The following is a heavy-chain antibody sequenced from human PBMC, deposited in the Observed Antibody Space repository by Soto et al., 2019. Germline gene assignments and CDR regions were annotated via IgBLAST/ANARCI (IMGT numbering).Heavy chain of an antibody. CDR2: ISGSGGST. V-gene: IGHV3-23*01. D-gene: IGHD3-3*01. CDR3: AISTSTNESYYDFWSGYFYYYYYGMDV. CDR1: GFTFSSYA. J-gene: IGHJ6*02. Sequence: PGGSLRLSCAASGFTFSSYALSWVRQAPGKGLERESAISGSGGSTYYADTVKGRFTISRDNSKNTLYRQMNSLRDEDTAVYYFAISTSTNESYYDFWSGYFYYYYYGMDVWGQGTTVTVTS.